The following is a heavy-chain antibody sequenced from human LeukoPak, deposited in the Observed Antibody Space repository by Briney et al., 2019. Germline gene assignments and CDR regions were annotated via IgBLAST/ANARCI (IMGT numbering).Heavy chain of an antibody. CDR3: ASRRLWFGELLSHFDY. CDR2: INHSGRT. J-gene: IGHJ4*02. CDR1: GGSFSGYY. D-gene: IGHD3-10*01. Sequence: SETLSLTCAVYGGSFSGYYWSWIRQPPGKGLEWIGEINHSGRTNYNPSLKSRVTISVDTSKNQFSLKLSSVTAADTAVYYCASRRLWFGELLSHFDYWGQGTLVTVSS. V-gene: IGHV4-34*01.